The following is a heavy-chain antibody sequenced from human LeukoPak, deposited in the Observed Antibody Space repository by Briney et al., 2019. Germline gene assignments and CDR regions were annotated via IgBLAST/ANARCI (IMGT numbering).Heavy chain of an antibody. J-gene: IGHJ4*02. CDR3: ARGHRTAAYESSGSDY. CDR2: ISTSNGNT. CDR1: GYTCTSYG. D-gene: IGHD3-22*01. Sequence: ASVKVSCKASGYTCTSYGVSSGRQAPGPGVECLGWISTSNGNTTSAQKLHARVTLPSHTSPPTAYSERSSLRSHHPAGHYCARGHRTAAYESSGSDYWGQGTLVTVSS. V-gene: IGHV1-18*01.